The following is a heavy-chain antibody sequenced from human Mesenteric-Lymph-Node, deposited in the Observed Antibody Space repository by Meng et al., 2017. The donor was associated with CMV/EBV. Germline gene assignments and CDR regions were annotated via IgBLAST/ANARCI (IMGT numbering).Heavy chain of an antibody. Sequence: GESLKISCAASGFTFSSYSMNWVRQAPGKGLEWVSYISSSSSSIYYADSVKGRFTISRDNDKDSLYLHMNSLRPEDTAVYYCAKDLGGYDFWSGFYSDYWGQGTLVTVSS. D-gene: IGHD3-3*01. CDR1: GFTFSSYS. V-gene: IGHV3-48*04. CDR3: AKDLGGYDFWSGFYSDY. CDR2: ISSSSSSI. J-gene: IGHJ4*02.